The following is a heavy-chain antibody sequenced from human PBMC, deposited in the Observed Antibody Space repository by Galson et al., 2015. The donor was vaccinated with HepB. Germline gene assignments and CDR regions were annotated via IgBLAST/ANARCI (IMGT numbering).Heavy chain of an antibody. CDR2: IRQDGSEK. D-gene: IGHD6-13*01. CDR1: EFTFSSYW. Sequence: SLRLSCAASEFTFSSYWMSWVRQAPGKGPEWVANIRQDGSEKYYADSVKGRFTISRDNAKNSLYLQMNSLRVEDTAVYYCARCNWAKVWHLDAWGQGILVTVSS. J-gene: IGHJ5*02. V-gene: IGHV3-7*03. CDR3: ARCNWAKVWHLDA.